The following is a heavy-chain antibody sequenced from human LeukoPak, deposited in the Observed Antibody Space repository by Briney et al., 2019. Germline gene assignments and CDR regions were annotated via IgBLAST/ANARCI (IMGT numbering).Heavy chain of an antibody. Sequence: GGSLRLSCAASGFTFSGSAMHWVRQASGKGLEWVGRIRSKANSYATAYAASVKGRFTISRDDSKNTAYLQMNSLKTEDTAVYYCTRHPANNYYDSSGDDYWGQGTLVTVSS. V-gene: IGHV3-73*01. D-gene: IGHD3-22*01. CDR3: TRHPANNYYDSSGDDY. CDR2: IRSKANSYAT. J-gene: IGHJ4*02. CDR1: GFTFSGSA.